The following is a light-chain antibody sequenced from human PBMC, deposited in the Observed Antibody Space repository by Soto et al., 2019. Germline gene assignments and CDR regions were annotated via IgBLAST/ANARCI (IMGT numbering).Light chain of an antibody. CDR1: RSDVGGYNF. J-gene: IGLJ1*01. CDR3: TSYSDNTKHV. Sequence: QSALTQPPSASGSPGQSVTISGTGTRSDVGGYNFVSWYQQYPGKAPKLMIYEVTTRPSGVPDRFSGSKSGNTSSLTVSGLQAEDEADYLCTSYSDNTKHVFGTGTKLTVL. CDR2: EVT. V-gene: IGLV2-8*01.